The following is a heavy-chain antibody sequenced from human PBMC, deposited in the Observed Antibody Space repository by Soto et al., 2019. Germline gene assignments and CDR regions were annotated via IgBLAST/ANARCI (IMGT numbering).Heavy chain of an antibody. J-gene: IGHJ6*02. CDR1: GGTFSSYS. CDR2: ISSSSSYI. Sequence: VQLVQSGAEVKKPGSSVKVSCKASGGTFSSYSMNWVRQAPGKGLEWVSSISSSSSYIYYADSVKGRFTISRDNAKNSLYLQMNSLRAEDTAVYYCARDWDASIAARPGYYYYYGMDVWGQGTTVTVSS. V-gene: IGHV3-21*01. CDR3: ARDWDASIAARPGYYYYYGMDV. D-gene: IGHD6-6*01.